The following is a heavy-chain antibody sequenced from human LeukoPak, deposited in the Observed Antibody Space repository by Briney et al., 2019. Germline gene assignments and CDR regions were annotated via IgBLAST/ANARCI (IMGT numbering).Heavy chain of an antibody. D-gene: IGHD6-13*01. J-gene: IGHJ4*02. CDR3: ARDPHYSNSWYDY. Sequence: GGSLRLSCAASGFTFSSYSMNWVRQAPGKGLEWVSYISSSSSTIYYADSVKGRFTISRDNAKNSLYLQMNSLRAEDTAVYHCARDPHYSNSWYDYWGQGTLVTVSS. V-gene: IGHV3-48*04. CDR2: ISSSSSTI. CDR1: GFTFSSYS.